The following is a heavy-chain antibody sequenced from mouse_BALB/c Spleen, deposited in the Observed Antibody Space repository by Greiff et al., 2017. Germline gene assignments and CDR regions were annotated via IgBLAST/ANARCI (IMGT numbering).Heavy chain of an antibody. CDR2: ISSGGSYT. Sequence: EVQGVESGGDLVKPGGSLKLSCAASGFTFSSYGMSWVRQTPDKRLEWVATISSGGSYTYYPDSVKGRFTISRDNAKNTLYLQMSSLKSEDTAMYYGARDKGGGPRYWYVDVWGAGTTVTVSS. J-gene: IGHJ1*01. CDR1: GFTFSSYG. CDR3: ARDKGGGPRYWYVDV. V-gene: IGHV5-6*01. D-gene: IGHD1-1*02.